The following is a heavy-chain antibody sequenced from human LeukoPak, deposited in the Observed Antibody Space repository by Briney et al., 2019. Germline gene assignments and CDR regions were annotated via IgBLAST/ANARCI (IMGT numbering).Heavy chain of an antibody. D-gene: IGHD3-16*01. CDR1: GFTFSSYS. CDR2: ISSSSSYA. V-gene: IGHV3-21*04. J-gene: IGHJ4*02. Sequence: PGGSLRLSCAASGFTFSSYSMNWVRQAPGKGLEWVSSISSSSSYAYYADSVKGRFTISRDNAKNSLYLQMNSLRAEDTALYHCARDHEGGRGAFDYWGLGTLVTVSS. CDR3: ARDHEGGRGAFDY.